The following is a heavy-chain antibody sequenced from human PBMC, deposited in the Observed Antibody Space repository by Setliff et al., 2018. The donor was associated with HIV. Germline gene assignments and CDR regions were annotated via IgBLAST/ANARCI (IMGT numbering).Heavy chain of an antibody. D-gene: IGHD4-4*01. CDR1: GYTFTSYA. Sequence: ASVKVSCRASGYTFTSYAMNWVRQAPGQGLEWMGWINTNTGNPTYAQGFTGRFVFSLDTSVSTAYLQISSLKAEDTAVYYCARMATVYYYYMDVWGKGTTVTVSS. J-gene: IGHJ6*03. V-gene: IGHV7-4-1*02. CDR3: ARMATVYYYYMDV. CDR2: INTNTGNP.